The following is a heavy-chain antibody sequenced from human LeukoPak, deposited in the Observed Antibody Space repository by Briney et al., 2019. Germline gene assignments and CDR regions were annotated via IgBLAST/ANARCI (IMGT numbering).Heavy chain of an antibody. Sequence: PSETLSLTCTVSGDSTSSDDCWGWIRQPPGKGLEWIGSISNRGSPYYNPSLKSRVTMSADTPNNQFSLRLSSVTAADTAVYYCARDGGFYYTASPNSWFDPWGQGTLVTVSS. CDR2: ISNRGSP. J-gene: IGHJ5*02. D-gene: IGHD1-26*01. V-gene: IGHV4-38-2*02. CDR1: GDSTSSDDC. CDR3: ARDGGFYYTASPNSWFDP.